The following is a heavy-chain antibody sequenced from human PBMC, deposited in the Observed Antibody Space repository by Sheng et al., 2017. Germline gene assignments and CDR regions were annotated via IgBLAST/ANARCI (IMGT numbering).Heavy chain of an antibody. Sequence: QVQLVESGGGVVQPGRSLRLSCAASGFAFSSYAMHWVRQAPGKGLEWVAVIPYDGSNKYYADSVKGRFTISRDSSKNTLYLQMNSLRAEDTALYYCARGSGYSVNDAFDIWGQGTMVTVSS. CDR2: IPYDGSNK. D-gene: IGHD3-22*01. J-gene: IGHJ3*02. V-gene: IGHV3-30*04. CDR1: GFAFSSYA. CDR3: ARGSGYSVNDAFDI.